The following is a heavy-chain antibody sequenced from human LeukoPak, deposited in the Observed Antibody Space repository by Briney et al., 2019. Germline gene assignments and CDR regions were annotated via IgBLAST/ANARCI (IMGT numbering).Heavy chain of an antibody. J-gene: IGHJ4*02. CDR1: GYSISSGYY. D-gene: IGHD3-22*01. CDR3: ARHKYYDSSFDY. V-gene: IGHV4-38-2*01. CDR2: IYHNGST. Sequence: SETLSLTCAVSGYSISSGYYWGWIRQPPGKGLEWIGSIYHNGSTYYNPSLKSRVTISVDTSKNQFSLKLSSVTAADTAVYYCARHKYYDSSFDYWGQGTLVTVSS.